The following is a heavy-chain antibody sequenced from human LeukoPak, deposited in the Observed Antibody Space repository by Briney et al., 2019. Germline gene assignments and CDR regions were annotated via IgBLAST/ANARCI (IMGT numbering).Heavy chain of an antibody. V-gene: IGHV3-23*01. CDR3: ARDHDNFFDY. D-gene: IGHD3-9*01. CDR2: ITTSGDNA. Sequence: PGGSLRLSCAASGFTFIGYAMSWVRQAPGKGLEWVSAITTSGDNAYYVDSVKGRFTMSRDNSKNTLYLQMNSLGADDTAVYYCARDHDNFFDYWGQGTLVSVST. J-gene: IGHJ4*02. CDR1: GFTFIGYA.